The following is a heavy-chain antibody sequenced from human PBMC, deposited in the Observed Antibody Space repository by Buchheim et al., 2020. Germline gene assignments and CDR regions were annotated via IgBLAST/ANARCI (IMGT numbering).Heavy chain of an antibody. CDR1: GFTFSSYG. CDR2: ISYDGSNK. V-gene: IGHV3-30*18. J-gene: IGHJ4*02. CDR3: AKGDDYYDSSGHDY. Sequence: QVQLVESGGGVVQPGRSLRLSCAASGFTFSSYGMHWVRQAPGKGLEWVAVISYDGSNKYYADSVKGRFTISRDNSKNTLYLQMNSLRAEDTAVYYCAKGDDYYDSSGHDYWGQGTL. D-gene: IGHD3-22*01.